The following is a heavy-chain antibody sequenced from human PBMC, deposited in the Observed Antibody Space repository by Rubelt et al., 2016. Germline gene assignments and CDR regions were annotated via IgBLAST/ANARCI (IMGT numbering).Heavy chain of an antibody. CDR3: ARRRIMGSVWTFDY. CDR1: GGSINSRSYY. J-gene: IGHJ4*02. Sequence: QLQLQESGPGLVKPSETLSLTCTVSGGSINSRSYYWGWIRQPPGKGLEWIGSINFSGNTYYNPSLKSRVTISVDTSKNQFSLKLGSVTAADTAVYYCARRRIMGSVWTFDYWGQGTLVTVSS. D-gene: IGHD6-19*01. CDR2: INFSGNT. V-gene: IGHV4-39*07.